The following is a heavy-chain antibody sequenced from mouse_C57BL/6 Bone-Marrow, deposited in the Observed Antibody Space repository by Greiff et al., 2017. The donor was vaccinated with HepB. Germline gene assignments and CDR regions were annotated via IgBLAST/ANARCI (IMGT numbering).Heavy chain of an antibody. CDR3: ARNYYGSSYGFAY. J-gene: IGHJ3*01. D-gene: IGHD1-1*01. V-gene: IGHV1-64*01. CDR1: GYTFTSYW. Sequence: QVQLKQPGAELVKPGASVKLSCKASGYTFTSYWMHWVKQRPGQGLEWIGMIHPNSGSTNYNEKFKSKATLTVDKSSSTAYMQLSSLTSEDSAVYYCARNYYGSSYGFAYWGQGTLVTVSA. CDR2: IHPNSGST.